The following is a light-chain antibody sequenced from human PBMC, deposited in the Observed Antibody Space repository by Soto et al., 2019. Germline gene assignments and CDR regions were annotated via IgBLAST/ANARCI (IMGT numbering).Light chain of an antibody. J-gene: IGKJ1*01. V-gene: IGKV3-20*01. CDR2: AVS. CDR1: QSVGPN. CDR3: QQYGSSGT. Sequence: TQSLSTLSASLGDRVTLPCRASQSVGPNLVWYQQKFGQAPTLLIYAVSTRATGVPDRFSGSGSGTDFTLTISRLEPEDFAVYYCQQYGSSGTFGQGTKVDIK.